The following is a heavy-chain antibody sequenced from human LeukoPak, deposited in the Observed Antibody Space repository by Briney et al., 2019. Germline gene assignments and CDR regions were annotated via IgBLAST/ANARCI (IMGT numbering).Heavy chain of an antibody. CDR3: AREDVVAPAAIKLHYYYGMDV. D-gene: IGHD2-2*01. Sequence: GGSLRLSCAASGFTFSSYAMHWVRQAPGKGLEWVAVISYDGSNKYYADSVKGRFTISRDNSKNTLYLQMNSLRAEDTAVYYCAREDVVAPAAIKLHYYYGMDVWGQGTTVTVSS. J-gene: IGHJ6*02. CDR1: GFTFSSYA. CDR2: ISYDGSNK. V-gene: IGHV3-30-3*01.